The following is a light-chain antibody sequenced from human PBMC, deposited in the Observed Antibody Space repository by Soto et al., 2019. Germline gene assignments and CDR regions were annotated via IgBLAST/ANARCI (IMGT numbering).Light chain of an antibody. CDR1: ESVSTN. CDR3: QQRSNWIT. Sequence: EIEMTQSPATLSLAPGERVTLSCRASESVSTNLAWYQQKAGQAPRLLIYGASTRATGIPARFSGSGSGTEFTLTISSLQSEDFAVYYCQQRSNWITFGQGTRLEIK. CDR2: GAS. V-gene: IGKV3-15*01. J-gene: IGKJ5*01.